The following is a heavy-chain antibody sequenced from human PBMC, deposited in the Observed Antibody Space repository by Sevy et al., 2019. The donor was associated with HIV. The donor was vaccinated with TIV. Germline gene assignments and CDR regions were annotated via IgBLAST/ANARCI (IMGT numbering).Heavy chain of an antibody. CDR1: GFTFSTST. D-gene: IGHD2-15*01. Sequence: GGSLRLSCAASGFTFSTSTMNWVRQAPGKGLEWVSLMTSSGSYILYADSVKGRFTISRDNPKNSVFLQMNSLRVEDTAVYYCVRDGWNYWGQGTLVTVSS. V-gene: IGHV3-21*01. CDR2: MTSSGSYI. CDR3: VRDGWNY. J-gene: IGHJ4*02.